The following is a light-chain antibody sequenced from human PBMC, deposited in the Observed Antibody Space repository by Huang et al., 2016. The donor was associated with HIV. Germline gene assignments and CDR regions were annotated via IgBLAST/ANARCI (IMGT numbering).Light chain of an antibody. Sequence: DIQTTQSPSSLSANVGDRVTITCRTSQRIITYLNWYQQKPGNAPKLLIYSASRLQSVVPSRFSGSGSGTEFSLTISSLQPEYFATYYCQQSYSTPYSFGQGTSLEIK. V-gene: IGKV1-39*01. CDR1: QRIITY. CDR2: SAS. CDR3: QQSYSTPYS. J-gene: IGKJ2*03.